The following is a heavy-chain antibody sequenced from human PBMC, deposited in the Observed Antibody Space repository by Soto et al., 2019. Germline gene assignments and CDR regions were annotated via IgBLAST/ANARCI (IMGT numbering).Heavy chain of an antibody. CDR2: ISSSSSYI. J-gene: IGHJ6*02. D-gene: IGHD1-26*01. CDR3: ARDQGGSTPYYYYGMDV. V-gene: IGHV3-21*01. Sequence: EVQLVESGGGLGKPGGSLRLSCAASGFTFSSYSMNWVRQAPGKGLEWVSSISSSSSYIYYADSVKGRFTISRDNAKNSLYLQMNSLRAEDTAVYYCARDQGGSTPYYYYGMDVWGQGTTVTVSS. CDR1: GFTFSSYS.